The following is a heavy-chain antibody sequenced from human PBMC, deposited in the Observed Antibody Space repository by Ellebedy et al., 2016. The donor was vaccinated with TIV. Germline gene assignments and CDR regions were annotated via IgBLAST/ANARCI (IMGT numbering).Heavy chain of an antibody. CDR3: ARHSVRITIFGVAPVSYGMDV. D-gene: IGHD3-3*01. J-gene: IGHJ6*02. CDR2: IYYSGST. V-gene: IGHV4-31*03. Sequence: SETLSLTCTVSGGSISSGGYYWSWIRQHPGKGLEWIGYIYYSGSTYYNPSLKSRVTISVDTSKNQFSLKLSSVTAADTAVYYCARHSVRITIFGVAPVSYGMDVWGQGTTVTVSS. CDR1: GGSISSGGYY.